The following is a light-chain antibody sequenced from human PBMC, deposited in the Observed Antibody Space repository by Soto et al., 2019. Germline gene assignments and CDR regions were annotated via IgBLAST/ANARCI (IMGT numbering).Light chain of an antibody. CDR3: QQYNSYPWT. Sequence: DIQMTQSPSTLSASVGDRVTITCRASQSISSWLAWYQQKPGKAPKLLIYKASSLESGVPSRFSGSGSGTEFTLTNSSLQPDDFATYYCQQYNSYPWTFGQWTKVEIK. CDR2: KAS. CDR1: QSISSW. J-gene: IGKJ1*01. V-gene: IGKV1-5*03.